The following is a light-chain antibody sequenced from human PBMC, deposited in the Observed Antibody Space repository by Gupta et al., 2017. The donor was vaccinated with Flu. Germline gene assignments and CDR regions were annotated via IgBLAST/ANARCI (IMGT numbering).Light chain of an antibody. Sequence: SSNIGSGYDVHWYHHLPGTAPKLLIYGNNNRPSGVPDRFSGSKSGTSASLAITGLQAEDEADYYCQSYDSSLSGVVFGGGTKLTVL. V-gene: IGLV1-40*01. CDR3: QSYDSSLSGVV. CDR1: SSNIGSGYD. CDR2: GNN. J-gene: IGLJ2*01.